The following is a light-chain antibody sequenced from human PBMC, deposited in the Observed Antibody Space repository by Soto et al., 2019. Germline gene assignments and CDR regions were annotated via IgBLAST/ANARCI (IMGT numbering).Light chain of an antibody. J-gene: IGKJ4*01. CDR3: QQFNNIPLT. Sequence: DIQMTQSPSSLSSSVGDSVSITCHSTQDISNHLNWYQQKPGKAPNLLIYDASNLEMGVPSRFSGSGSGTDFTLTIRGLQPEDLATYYCQQFNNIPLTFGGGTKVDIK. V-gene: IGKV1-33*01. CDR2: DAS. CDR1: QDISNH.